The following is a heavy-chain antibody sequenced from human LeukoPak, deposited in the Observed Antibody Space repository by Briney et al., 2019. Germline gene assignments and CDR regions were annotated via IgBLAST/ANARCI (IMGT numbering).Heavy chain of an antibody. D-gene: IGHD2-2*01. Sequence: GGSLILSCAASGFTFSSYWMHWVRQAPGKGLVWVSRINGDGSSTTYADSVKGRFTISRDNAKNTLYLQMNSLRAEDTAVYYCARVVYCSRTSCPLDCWGQGTLVTVSS. V-gene: IGHV3-74*01. CDR1: GFTFSSYW. CDR2: INGDGSST. CDR3: ARVVYCSRTSCPLDC. J-gene: IGHJ4*02.